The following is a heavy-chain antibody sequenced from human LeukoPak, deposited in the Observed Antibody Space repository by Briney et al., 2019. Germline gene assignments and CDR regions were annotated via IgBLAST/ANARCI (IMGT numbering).Heavy chain of an antibody. D-gene: IGHD3-10*01. Sequence: GGSLRLSCAASGFTFSTSSMNWVRQAPGKGLEWISYISSGSGTIYYADSVKGRFTISKDTAKNSLSLQMNSLRAEDTALYYCARGYYGSGSYYFDYWGQGTLVTVSS. V-gene: IGHV3-48*01. CDR3: ARGYYGSGSYYFDY. CDR2: ISSGSGTI. J-gene: IGHJ4*02. CDR1: GFTFSTSS.